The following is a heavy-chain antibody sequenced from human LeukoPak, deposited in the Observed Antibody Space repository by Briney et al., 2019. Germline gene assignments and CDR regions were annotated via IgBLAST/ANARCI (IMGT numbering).Heavy chain of an antibody. CDR3: ARGRVVVAASKLAKQYYFDY. D-gene: IGHD2-15*01. CDR1: GGSISSGGYY. J-gene: IGHJ4*02. CDR2: IYYSGST. Sequence: SETLSLTCTVSGGSISSGGYYWSWIRQHPGKGLEWIGYIYYSGSTYYKTTLKSRVTISVDTSKNQFSLKLSSVTAADAAVSYWARGRVVVAASKLAKQYYFDYWGQGTLVTVSS. V-gene: IGHV4-31*03.